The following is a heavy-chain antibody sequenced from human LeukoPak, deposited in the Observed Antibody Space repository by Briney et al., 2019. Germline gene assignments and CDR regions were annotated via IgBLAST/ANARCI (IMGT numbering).Heavy chain of an antibody. Sequence: ASVKVSCKASGYTFTGYYMHWVRQAPGQGLEWMGWINPNSGGTNYAQKFQGRVTMTRDTSISTAYMELSRLRSDDTAVYYCARVPRLGYCSSTSCYTPADYYYMDVWGKGTTVTVSS. J-gene: IGHJ6*03. D-gene: IGHD2-2*02. V-gene: IGHV1-2*02. CDR3: ARVPRLGYCSSTSCYTPADYYYMDV. CDR1: GYTFTGYY. CDR2: INPNSGGT.